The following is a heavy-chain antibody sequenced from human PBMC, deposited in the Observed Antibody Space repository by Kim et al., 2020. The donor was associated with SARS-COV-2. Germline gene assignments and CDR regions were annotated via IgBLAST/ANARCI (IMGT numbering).Heavy chain of an antibody. J-gene: IGHJ4*02. CDR3: ARTGPWGDGYYGY. Sequence: NPSLKSRVTISVDTSKSQFSLTLSSVTAADTAVYYCARTGPWGDGYYGYWGQGTLVTVSS. D-gene: IGHD3-22*01. V-gene: IGHV4-31*02.